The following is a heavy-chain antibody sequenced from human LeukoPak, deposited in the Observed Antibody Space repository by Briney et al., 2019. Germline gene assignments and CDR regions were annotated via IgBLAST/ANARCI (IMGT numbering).Heavy chain of an antibody. CDR2: ISSSSSYI. CDR1: GFTFSSYS. CDR3: ARRALTTDYFDF. Sequence: GGSLRLSCAASGFTFSSYSMNWVRQAPGKGLEWVSSISSSSSYIYYADSVKGRFTISRDNAKNSLYLQMNSLRAEDTAVYYCARRALTTDYFDFWAQGVLVTVSS. J-gene: IGHJ4*02. V-gene: IGHV3-21*01. D-gene: IGHD4-11*01.